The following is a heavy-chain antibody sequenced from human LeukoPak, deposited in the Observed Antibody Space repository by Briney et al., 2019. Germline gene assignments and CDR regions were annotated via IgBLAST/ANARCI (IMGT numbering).Heavy chain of an antibody. V-gene: IGHV3-21*01. CDR1: GFTFSSYS. J-gene: IGHJ4*02. CDR2: ISSSSSYI. D-gene: IGHD6-19*01. CDR3: ATPEIAVALGY. Sequence: GGSLSHSRAASGFTFSSYSMNWVRQAPGKGLEWVSSISSSSSYIYYADSVTGRFTISRDNAKNSLYLQMNSLRAEDTAVYYCATPEIAVALGYWGQGPGLSVSS.